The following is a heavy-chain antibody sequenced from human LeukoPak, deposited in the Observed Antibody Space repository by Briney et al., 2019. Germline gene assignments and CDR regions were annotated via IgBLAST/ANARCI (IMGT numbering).Heavy chain of an antibody. D-gene: IGHD1-1*01. CDR2: ISYDGSNK. CDR3: ARVLAVQGLGMDV. Sequence: GRSLRLSCAASGFTFSSYAMHWVRQAPGKGPEWVAVISYDGSNKYYADSVKGRFTISRDNSKNTLYLQMNSLRAEDTAVYYCARVLAVQGLGMDVWGQGTTVTVSS. CDR1: GFTFSSYA. J-gene: IGHJ6*02. V-gene: IGHV3-30-3*01.